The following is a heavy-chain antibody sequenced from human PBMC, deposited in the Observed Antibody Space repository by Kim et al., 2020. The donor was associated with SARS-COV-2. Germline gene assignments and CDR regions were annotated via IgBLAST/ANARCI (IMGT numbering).Heavy chain of an antibody. CDR3: ARGSRIAVAGRVGRARGNNWFDP. J-gene: IGHJ5*02. Sequence: SETLSLTCAVYGGSFSGYYWSWIRQPPGKGLEWIGEINHSGSTNYNPSLKSRVTISVDTSKNQFSLKLSSVTAADTAVYYCARGSRIAVAGRVGRARGNNWFDPWGQGTLVTVSS. V-gene: IGHV4-34*01. D-gene: IGHD6-19*01. CDR2: INHSGST. CDR1: GGSFSGYY.